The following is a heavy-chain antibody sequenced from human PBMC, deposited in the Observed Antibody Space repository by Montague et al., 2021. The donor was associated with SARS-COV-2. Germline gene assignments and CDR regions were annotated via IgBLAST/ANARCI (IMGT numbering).Heavy chain of an antibody. CDR2: ISSGGETT. CDR3: AKGIYMRRGVSHGMDV. CDR1: GFRFDSYA. D-gene: IGHD3-10*01. V-gene: IGHV3-23*01. Sequence: SLRLSCAASGFRFDSYAMSWVRQAPGKGLEWLSAISSGGETTDYXXSMKGRFTLSRDNSMNTLYLQMNRLRGEDTAVYYCAKGIYMRRGVSHGMDVWGQGTTVTVSS. J-gene: IGHJ6*02.